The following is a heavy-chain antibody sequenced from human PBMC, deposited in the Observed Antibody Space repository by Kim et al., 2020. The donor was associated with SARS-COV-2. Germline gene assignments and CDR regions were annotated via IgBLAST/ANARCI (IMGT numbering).Heavy chain of an antibody. CDR2: K. Sequence: KYYADSVKGRFTISRENSKNTLYLQMNSLRAEDTAVYYCASDHATENYMDFWGKGTTVTVSS. D-gene: IGHD2-2*01. J-gene: IGHJ6*03. V-gene: IGHV3-33*01. CDR3: ASDHATENYMDF.